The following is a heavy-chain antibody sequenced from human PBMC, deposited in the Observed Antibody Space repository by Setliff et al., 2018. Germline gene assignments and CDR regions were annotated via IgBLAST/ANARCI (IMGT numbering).Heavy chain of an antibody. D-gene: IGHD3-22*01. CDR3: ARRDNYYDSTGYSYYFDD. Sequence: GESLKISCEGSGYIFPNYWIGWLRQMPGKGLEWMGIIDPGDSETRYSPSFQGQISISVDKSINTAYLHWSSLKASDTAMYYCARRDNYYDSTGYSYYFDDWGQGTLVTVSS. J-gene: IGHJ4*02. CDR2: IDPGDSET. CDR1: GYIFPNYW. V-gene: IGHV5-51*01.